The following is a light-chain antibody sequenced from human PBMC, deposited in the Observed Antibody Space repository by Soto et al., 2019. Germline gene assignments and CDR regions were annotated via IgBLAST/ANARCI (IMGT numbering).Light chain of an antibody. J-gene: IGKJ3*01. Sequence: DIEMTQSPSTLSASVGDRVTITCRASQSISSWLAWYQQKPGKAPKLLIYDASSLESGVPSRFSGSGSGTEFTLTISSLQHDDFATYYCQQYNSYSVFGPGTKVDIK. CDR3: QQYNSYSV. V-gene: IGKV1-5*01. CDR2: DAS. CDR1: QSISSW.